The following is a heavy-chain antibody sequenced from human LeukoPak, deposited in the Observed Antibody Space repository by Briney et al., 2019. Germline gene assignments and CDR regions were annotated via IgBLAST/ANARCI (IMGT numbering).Heavy chain of an antibody. J-gene: IGHJ5*02. D-gene: IGHD3-10*01. CDR2: ISYDGSNK. Sequence: PGGSLRLSCAASGFTFSSYAMHWVRQAPGKGLEWVAVISYDGSNKYYADSVKGRFTISRGNSKNTLYLQMNSLRAEDTAVYYCARGRDYYGSGSYYKGSIDPWGQGTLVTVSS. CDR1: GFTFSSYA. V-gene: IGHV3-30*04. CDR3: ARGRDYYGSGSYYKGSIDP.